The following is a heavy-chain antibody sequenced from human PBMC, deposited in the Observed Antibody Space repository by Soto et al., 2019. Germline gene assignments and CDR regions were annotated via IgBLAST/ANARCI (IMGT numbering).Heavy chain of an antibody. CDR3: AKRDYYDSSGYTPNYYYYGMDV. CDR1: GGSISSSNW. Sequence: SDTLSLTCAVSGGSISSSNWWSGVCQPPGQGLEWIGEIYHSGSTNYNPSLKSRVTISVDKSKNQFSLKLSSVTATDTAVYYCAKRDYYDSSGYTPNYYYYGMDVWGQGTTVT. CDR2: IYHSGST. D-gene: IGHD3-22*01. V-gene: IGHV4-4*02. J-gene: IGHJ6*02.